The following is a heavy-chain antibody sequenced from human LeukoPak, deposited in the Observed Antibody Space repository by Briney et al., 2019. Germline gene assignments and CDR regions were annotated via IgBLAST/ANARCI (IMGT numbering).Heavy chain of an antibody. Sequence: ASVKVSCKASGYTFTSYGTSWVRQAPGQGLEWMGWISAYNGNTNYAQKLQGRVTMTTDTSTSTAYMELRSLRSDDTAVYYCARMYYGILTGYYYFDYWGQGTLVTVSS. CDR1: GYTFTSYG. CDR3: ARMYYGILTGYYYFDY. J-gene: IGHJ4*02. CDR2: ISAYNGNT. V-gene: IGHV1-18*04. D-gene: IGHD3-9*01.